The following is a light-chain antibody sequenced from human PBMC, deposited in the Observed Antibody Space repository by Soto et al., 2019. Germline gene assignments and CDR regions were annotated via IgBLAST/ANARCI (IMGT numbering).Light chain of an antibody. CDR1: QSISSW. J-gene: IGKJ1*01. CDR3: DPYKGYGR. V-gene: IGKV1-5*03. CDR2: KAS. Sequence: VTVTCRASQSISSWLAGYQQKPGKAPNLLIYKASSLEGGVPSRFSVNGSGTEDTLPRTSLDSGDFLTSYCDPYKGYGRFGEGTKVDIK.